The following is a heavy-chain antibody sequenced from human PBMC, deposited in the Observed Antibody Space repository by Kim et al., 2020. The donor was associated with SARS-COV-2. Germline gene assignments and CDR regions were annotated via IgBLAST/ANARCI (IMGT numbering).Heavy chain of an antibody. CDR1: GGSFSGYY. CDR3: ARGPSYFDILTGYYRGWYFDL. V-gene: IGHV4-34*01. Sequence: SETLSLTCAVYGGSFSGYYWSWIRQPPGKGLEWIGEINHSGSTNYNPSLKSRVTISVDTSKNQFSLKLSSVTAADTAVYYCARGPSYFDILTGYYRGWYFDLWGRGTLVTVSS. CDR2: INHSGST. D-gene: IGHD3-9*01. J-gene: IGHJ2*01.